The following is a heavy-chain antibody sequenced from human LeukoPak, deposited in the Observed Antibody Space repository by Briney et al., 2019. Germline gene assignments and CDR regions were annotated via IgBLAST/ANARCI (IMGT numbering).Heavy chain of an antibody. D-gene: IGHD3-10*01. J-gene: IGHJ5*02. Sequence: PSETLSLTCTVSGYSISSGYYWRWIRQPPGKGLEWIGSIYHSGSTYYNPSLKSRVTISVDTSKNQFSLKLSSVTAADTAVYYCASRDFHNWFDPWGQGTLVTVSS. V-gene: IGHV4-38-2*02. CDR3: ASRDFHNWFDP. CDR2: IYHSGST. CDR1: GYSISSGYY.